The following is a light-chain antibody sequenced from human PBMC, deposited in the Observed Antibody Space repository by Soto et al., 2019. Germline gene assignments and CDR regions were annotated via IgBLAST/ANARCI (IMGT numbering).Light chain of an antibody. V-gene: IGKV3-20*01. CDR2: DVS. CDR3: QQYGISPT. J-gene: IGKJ1*01. CDR1: QSVSSNY. Sequence: DIVLTQSPGTLSLSPGERATLSCRSSQSVSSNYLAWYQQKPDQAPRLVIYDVSGRATGIPDRVSGSGSGTDFTLTISRLEPEDAAVYYCQQYGISPTFGQGTKVEIK.